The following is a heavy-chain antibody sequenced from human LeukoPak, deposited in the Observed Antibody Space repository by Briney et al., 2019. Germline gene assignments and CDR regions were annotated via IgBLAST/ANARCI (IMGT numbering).Heavy chain of an antibody. CDR3: ARASIAARPARGAWVRNWFDP. V-gene: IGHV4-34*01. Sequence: PSETLSLTCAVYGGSFSGYYWSWIRQPPGKGLEWIGEINHSGSTNYNPSLKSRVTISVDTSKNQFSLKLSSVTAADTAVYYCARASIAARPARGAWVRNWFDPWGQGTLVTVSS. CDR2: INHSGST. D-gene: IGHD6-6*01. J-gene: IGHJ5*02. CDR1: GGSFSGYY.